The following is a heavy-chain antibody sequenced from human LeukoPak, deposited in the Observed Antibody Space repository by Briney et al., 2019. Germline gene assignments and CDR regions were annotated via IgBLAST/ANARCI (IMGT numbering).Heavy chain of an antibody. CDR3: ARNAYSNYAGYMDV. V-gene: IGHV3-7*01. D-gene: IGHD4-11*01. CDR1: GFTFSSYW. J-gene: IGHJ6*03. Sequence: GGSLRLSCAASGFTFSSYWMSWVRQAPGKGLEWVANIKQDGSEKYYVDSVKGRFTISRDNAKNSLYLQMNSLRAEDTAVYYCARNAYSNYAGYMDVWGKGTTVTVSS. CDR2: IKQDGSEK.